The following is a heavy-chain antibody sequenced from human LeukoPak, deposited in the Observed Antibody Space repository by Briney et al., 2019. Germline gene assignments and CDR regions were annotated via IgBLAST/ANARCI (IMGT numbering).Heavy chain of an antibody. Sequence: GGSLRLSCAASGFTFSSYEMNWVRQAPGKWLEWVSYISSSGSTIYYADSVKGRFTISRNNAKNSLYLQMNSLRAEDTAVYYCARAWDCSSTSCYTEYYYGMDVWGQGTTVTVSS. CDR3: ARAWDCSSTSCYTEYYYGMDV. CDR2: ISSSGSTI. V-gene: IGHV3-48*03. CDR1: GFTFSSYE. J-gene: IGHJ6*02. D-gene: IGHD2-2*02.